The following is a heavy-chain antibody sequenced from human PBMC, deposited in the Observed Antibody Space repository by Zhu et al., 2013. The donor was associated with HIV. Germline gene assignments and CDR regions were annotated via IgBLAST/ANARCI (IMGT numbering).Heavy chain of an antibody. J-gene: IGHJ5*01. CDR1: GYTFTDYY. CDR2: INPVTGGA. V-gene: IGHV1-2*02. D-gene: IGHD2-15*01. CDR3: ARDPGFGRRYNWFAS. Sequence: QVQLVQFGAEVKEPGASVRVSCKSSGYTFTDYYIHWVRQAPGQGLEWMGWINPVTGGAIYAQRFQGRVTMTRDTSISTTYMEVIGLRSDDTAVYYCARDPGFGRRYNWFASWGQGTVVTVSS.